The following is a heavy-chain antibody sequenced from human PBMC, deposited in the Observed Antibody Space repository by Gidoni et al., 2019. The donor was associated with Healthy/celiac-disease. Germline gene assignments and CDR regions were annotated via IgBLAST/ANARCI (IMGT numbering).Heavy chain of an antibody. CDR3: ARVRGGVLWFGEDY. Sequence: GEINHSGSTNYNPSLKSRVTISVDTSKNQFSLKLSSVTAADTAVYYCARVRGGVLWFGEDYWGQGTLVTVSS. CDR2: INHSGST. V-gene: IGHV4-34*01. J-gene: IGHJ4*02. D-gene: IGHD3-10*01.